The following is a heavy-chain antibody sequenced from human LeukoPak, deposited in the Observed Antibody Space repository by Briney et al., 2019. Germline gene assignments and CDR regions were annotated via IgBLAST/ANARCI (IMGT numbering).Heavy chain of an antibody. CDR3: AKGPFGSYNFQYFDH. V-gene: IGHV3-23*01. CDR1: GFTFDSYA. J-gene: IGHJ4*02. CDR2: ITGNSRST. D-gene: IGHD2-15*01. Sequence: GGSLRLSCAASGFTFDSYALSWVRQPPGKGLEWVSTITGNSRSTYYADSVKGRLTISRDNSKNTLFVQMNKLRDEDTAVYFCAKGPFGSYNFQYFDHWGQGTLVTVSS.